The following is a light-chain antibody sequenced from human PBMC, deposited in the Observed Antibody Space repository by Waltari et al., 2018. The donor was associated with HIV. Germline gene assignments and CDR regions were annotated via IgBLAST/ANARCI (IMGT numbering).Light chain of an antibody. Sequence: QSALTQTPSASGTPGQRVTMSCSGSTSNIGSNYVYWYQQIPGTAPKLLISRNNRRPSGVPDRFSGSKSGTSASLAISGLRSEDEADYYCAAWDNRLSAWVFGGGTKVTVL. CDR1: TSNIGSNY. J-gene: IGLJ3*02. V-gene: IGLV1-47*01. CDR2: RNN. CDR3: AAWDNRLSAWV.